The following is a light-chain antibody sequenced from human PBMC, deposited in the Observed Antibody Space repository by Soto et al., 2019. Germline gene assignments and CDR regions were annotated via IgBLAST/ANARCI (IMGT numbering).Light chain of an antibody. Sequence: ARTHAVSGTSVPRQASTISCNGTSSDVGGYNYVSWYQQHPGKAPKLMIYDVRNRPSGVSNRFSGSKSVNTASLTISGLQAEDEADYYCSSYTTISTYVFGTGTKVTVL. CDR2: DVR. V-gene: IGLV2-14*01. CDR1: SSDVGGYNY. CDR3: SSYTTISTYV. J-gene: IGLJ1*01.